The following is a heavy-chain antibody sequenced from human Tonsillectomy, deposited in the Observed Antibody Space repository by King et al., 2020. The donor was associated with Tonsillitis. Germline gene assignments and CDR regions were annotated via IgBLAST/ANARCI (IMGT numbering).Heavy chain of an antibody. J-gene: IGHJ4*02. CDR1: GFTFSTYV. CDR3: ARETRDLSGREFES. D-gene: IGHD6-25*01. CDR2: ITHNGREK. V-gene: IGHV3-33*05. Sequence: QVQLVESGGGVVQPGGSLRLSCAASGFTFSTYVMHWVRQAPGKGLEWVSIITHNGREKNYGDSVRGRFSISRDNSKNMLFLQMNSLRAEDTAVYYCARETRDLSGREFESWGQGTLVTVSS.